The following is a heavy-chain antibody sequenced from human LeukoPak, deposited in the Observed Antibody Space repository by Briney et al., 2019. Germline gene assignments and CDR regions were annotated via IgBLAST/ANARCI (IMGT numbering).Heavy chain of an antibody. CDR1: GFTFSNDC. CDR2: MKSKTDDVAT. J-gene: IGHJ4*02. D-gene: IGHD3-9*01. V-gene: IGHV3-15*01. Sequence: GESLRLSCAASGFTFSNDCMIWVRQAPGKGLDWVGGMKSKTDDVATDYAVPVKGRFTISRDDSKNTLYLQMNSLKTEDTAVYYCTTDVLRYFDWLNDYWGQGTLVTVSS. CDR3: TTDVLRYFDWLNDY.